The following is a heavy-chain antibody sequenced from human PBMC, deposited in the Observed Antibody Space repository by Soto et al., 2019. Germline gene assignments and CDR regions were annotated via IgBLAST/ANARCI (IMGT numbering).Heavy chain of an antibody. CDR3: ATFRSIAARPDAFDI. Sequence: QVQLQESGPGLVKPSGTLSLTCAVSSGSISSSNWWSWVRQPPGKGLEWIGEIYHSGSTNYNPSLKIRVTIAVDKSKNQFSLKLSSVTAADTAVYYCATFRSIAARPDAFDIWGQGTMVTVSS. D-gene: IGHD6-6*01. CDR2: IYHSGST. V-gene: IGHV4-4*02. CDR1: SGSISSSNW. J-gene: IGHJ3*02.